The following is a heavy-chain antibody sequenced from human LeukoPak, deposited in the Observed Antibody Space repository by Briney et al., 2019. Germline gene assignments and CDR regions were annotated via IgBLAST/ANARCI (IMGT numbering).Heavy chain of an antibody. D-gene: IGHD6-6*01. J-gene: IGHJ5*02. CDR2: ISGSGGST. Sequence: PGGSLRLSCAASGFTFSSYAMSWVRQAPGKGLEWVSAISGSGGSTYYADSVKGRFTISRDNSKNTLYLQMNSLRAEDTAVYYCAGAGLQLRFSRYNWFDPWGQGTLVTVSS. CDR1: GFTFSSYA. CDR3: AGAGLQLRFSRYNWFDP. V-gene: IGHV3-23*01.